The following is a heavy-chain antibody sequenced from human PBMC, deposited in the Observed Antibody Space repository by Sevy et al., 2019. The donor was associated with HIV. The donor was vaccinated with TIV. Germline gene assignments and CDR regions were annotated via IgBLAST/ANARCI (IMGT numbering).Heavy chain of an antibody. Sequence: GGSLRLSCAASGFTFSSYAMSWVRQAPGKGLEWVSAISGSGGSTYYADSVKGRFTISRDNSKNTLYLQMNSLRAEDTAVYYCAAGGTGYCSGGSCYVAYWGQGTLVTVSS. CDR1: GFTFSSYA. CDR3: AAGGTGYCSGGSCYVAY. J-gene: IGHJ4*02. D-gene: IGHD2-15*01. CDR2: ISGSGGST. V-gene: IGHV3-23*01.